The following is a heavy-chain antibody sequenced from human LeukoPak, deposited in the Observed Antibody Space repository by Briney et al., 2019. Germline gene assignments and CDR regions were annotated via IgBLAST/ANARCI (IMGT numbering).Heavy chain of an antibody. CDR3: AGGKDYYDSSGYPLFN. V-gene: IGHV4-38-2*02. CDR1: GFSISSGYY. Sequence: SETLSLTCTVSGFSISSGYYWGWIRQPPGKGLEWTGSIYHSGSTYYNPSLKSRVTISVDTSKNQFSLKLSSVTAADTAVYYCAGGKDYYDSSGYPLFNWGLGTLVTVSS. D-gene: IGHD3-22*01. CDR2: IYHSGST. J-gene: IGHJ4*02.